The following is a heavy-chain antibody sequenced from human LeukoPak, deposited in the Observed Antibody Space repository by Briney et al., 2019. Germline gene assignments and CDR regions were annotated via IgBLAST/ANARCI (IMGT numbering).Heavy chain of an antibody. J-gene: IGHJ4*01. D-gene: IGHD1-26*01. CDR2: IYYSGSA. CDR3: ARSEWELLLFDY. Sequence: SETLSLTCTVSGGSISSYYWSWIRQPPGKGLEWIGYIYYSGSANYNPSLKSRVTISVDTSKNQFSLKLSSVTAADTAVYYCARSEWELLLFDYWGQEPWSPSPQ. V-gene: IGHV4-59*01. CDR1: GGSISSYY.